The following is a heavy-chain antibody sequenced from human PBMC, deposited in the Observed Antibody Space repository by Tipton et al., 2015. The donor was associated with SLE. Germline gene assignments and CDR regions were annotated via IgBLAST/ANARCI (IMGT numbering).Heavy chain of an antibody. J-gene: IGHJ4*02. Sequence: GLVKPSETLSLTCAVSGGSFNDYFWSWIRQHPGKGLEWLGYISYTGSTNYNPSLRSRLSISVDTSKNQFSLKLSSVTAADTAVYFCARARPSTGDHPYWGQGTLVTVSS. V-gene: IGHV4-31*11. CDR3: ARARPSTGDHPY. CDR1: GGSFNDYF. CDR2: ISYTGST. D-gene: IGHD7-27*01.